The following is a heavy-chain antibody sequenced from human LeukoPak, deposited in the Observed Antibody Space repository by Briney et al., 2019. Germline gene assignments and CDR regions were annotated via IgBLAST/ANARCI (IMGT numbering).Heavy chain of an antibody. Sequence: GGSLRLSCAASGFTFSTYAMGWVRQAPGKGLEWVSTISGSGGSTDYADSVKGRFTISRDNSKNTLYLQMNTLRAEDTAVYFCASDRNGNNWFYYWGQGTLVTVSS. D-gene: IGHD5-24*01. CDR2: ISGSGGST. V-gene: IGHV3-23*01. CDR3: ASDRNGNNWFYY. J-gene: IGHJ4*02. CDR1: GFTFSTYA.